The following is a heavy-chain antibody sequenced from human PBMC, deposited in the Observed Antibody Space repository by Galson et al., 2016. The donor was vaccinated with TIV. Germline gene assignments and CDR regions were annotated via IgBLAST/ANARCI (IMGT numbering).Heavy chain of an antibody. CDR2: ISASGGST. J-gene: IGHJ6*02. CDR3: AKVPSSGFYYYYGIDV. Sequence: SLRLSCAASGFTFSSYAMSWVRQAPGKGLEWVSAISASGGSTYYADSVKGRFTISRDNSKKTVYMQMNSLRAEDTAVYYWAKVPSSGFYYYYGIDVWGQGTTVTVSS. V-gene: IGHV3-23*01. D-gene: IGHD3-22*01. CDR1: GFTFSSYA.